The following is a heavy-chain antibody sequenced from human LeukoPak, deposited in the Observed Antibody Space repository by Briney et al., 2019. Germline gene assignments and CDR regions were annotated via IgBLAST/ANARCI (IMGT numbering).Heavy chain of an antibody. CDR3: ARHFGGPVPGPLDY. Sequence: SETLSLTCTVSGGSISSSSYYWGRIRQPPGKGLEWIGSIYYSGSTYYNPSLESRVTISVDTSKNQFSLKLSSVTAADMAVYYCARHFGGPVPGPLDYWGQGNLVTVSS. J-gene: IGHJ4*02. CDR1: GGSISSSSYY. D-gene: IGHD4-23*01. V-gene: IGHV4-39*01. CDR2: IYYSGST.